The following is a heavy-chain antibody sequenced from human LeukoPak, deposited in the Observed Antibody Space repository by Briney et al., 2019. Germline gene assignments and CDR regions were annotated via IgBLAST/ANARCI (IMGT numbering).Heavy chain of an antibody. CDR3: ARPYSSGWTTGY. CDR2: INPNSGGT. D-gene: IGHD6-19*01. J-gene: IGHJ4*02. V-gene: IGHV1-2*02. Sequence: ASVKDSCKASGYTFTGYYMHWVRQAPGQGLEWMGWINPNSGGTNFAQKFQGRVTMTRDTSISTAYMELSRLRSDDTAVYYCARPYSSGWTTGYWGQGTLVTVSS. CDR1: GYTFTGYY.